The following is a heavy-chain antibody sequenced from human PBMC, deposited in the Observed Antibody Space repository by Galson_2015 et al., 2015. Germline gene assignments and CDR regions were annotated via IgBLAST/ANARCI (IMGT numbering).Heavy chain of an antibody. D-gene: IGHD6-13*01. Sequence: SLRLSCAASGFTFSSYGMHWVRQAPGKGLEWVAVIWYDGSNKYYADSVKGRFTISRDNSKNTLYLQMNSLRAEDTAVYYCARDHLNIIAAAGTGRIFDYWGQGTLVTVSS. J-gene: IGHJ4*02. CDR1: GFTFSSYG. CDR3: ARDHLNIIAAAGTGRIFDY. V-gene: IGHV3-33*01. CDR2: IWYDGSNK.